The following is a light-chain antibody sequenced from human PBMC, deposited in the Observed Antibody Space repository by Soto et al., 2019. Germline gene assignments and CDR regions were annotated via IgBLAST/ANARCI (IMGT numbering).Light chain of an antibody. Sequence: EIVMTQSPATLSVSPGERATLSCRASQSVSIDLAWCQQKPGQAPRLLIYGASTRATGIPATFSGSGSGTEFTLTITSLQSEDFAVYYCQQYNEWPLTFGGGTKVDI. V-gene: IGKV3-15*01. CDR2: GAS. CDR3: QQYNEWPLT. CDR1: QSVSID. J-gene: IGKJ4*01.